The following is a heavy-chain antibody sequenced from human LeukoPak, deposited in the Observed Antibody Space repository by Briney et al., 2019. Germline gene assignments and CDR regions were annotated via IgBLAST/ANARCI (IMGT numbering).Heavy chain of an antibody. CDR2: IKTDGSVT. CDR1: GFPHQCYW. V-gene: IGHV3-7*01. J-gene: IGHJ4*02. CDR3: ACTGQLNY. D-gene: IGHD6-13*01. Sequence: AGGSLRLFCAASGFPHQCYWMPWLRRAPAKELAGVASIKTDGSVTDYVDSVKGRFTISRDNARTLLYLQMNSLRAEDTAVDYCACTGQLNYWGQGTLVTVSS.